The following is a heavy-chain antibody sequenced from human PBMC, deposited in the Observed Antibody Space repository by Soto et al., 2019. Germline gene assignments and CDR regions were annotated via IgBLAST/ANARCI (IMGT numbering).Heavy chain of an antibody. CDR1: GGSISSYY. Sequence: PSETLSLTCTVSGGSISSYYWSWIRQPPGKGLEWIGYIYYSGSTNYNPSLKSRVTISVDTSKNQFSLKLSPVTAADTAVYYCARGRRYCSSTSCYTGDIDYWGQGTLVTVSS. CDR2: IYYSGST. V-gene: IGHV4-59*01. J-gene: IGHJ4*02. CDR3: ARGRRYCSSTSCYTGDIDY. D-gene: IGHD2-2*02.